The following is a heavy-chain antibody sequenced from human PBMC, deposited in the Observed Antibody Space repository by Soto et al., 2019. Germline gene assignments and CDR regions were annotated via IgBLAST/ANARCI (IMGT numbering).Heavy chain of an antibody. Sequence: QLQLQESGSGLVKPSQTLSLTCAVSGGSISSGGYSWSWIRQPPGKGLEWIGYIYHSGSTYYNPPLKSRVTISVDRSKNQFSLKLSSVTAADTAVYYCARESYDSSGYSIGFDYWGQGTLVTVSS. V-gene: IGHV4-30-2*01. CDR2: IYHSGST. CDR3: ARESYDSSGYSIGFDY. CDR1: GGSISSGGYS. J-gene: IGHJ4*02. D-gene: IGHD3-22*01.